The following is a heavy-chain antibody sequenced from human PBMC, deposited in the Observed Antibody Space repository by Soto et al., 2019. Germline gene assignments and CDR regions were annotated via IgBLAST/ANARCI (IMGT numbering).Heavy chain of an antibody. D-gene: IGHD1-20*01. J-gene: IGHJ3*02. Sequence: GESLKISCKGSGYSFTSYWISWVRQMPGKGLERMGRIDPSDSYTNYSPSFQGHVTISADKSISTAYLQWSSLKASDTAMYYCARQDNWNDADAFDIWGQGTMVTVSS. CDR2: IDPSDSYT. CDR3: ARQDNWNDADAFDI. CDR1: GYSFTSYW. V-gene: IGHV5-10-1*01.